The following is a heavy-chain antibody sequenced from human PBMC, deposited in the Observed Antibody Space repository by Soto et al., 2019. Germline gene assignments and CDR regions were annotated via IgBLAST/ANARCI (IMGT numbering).Heavy chain of an antibody. CDR2: MNPNSGNT. V-gene: IGHV1-8*01. Sequence: ASVKVSCKASGYTFTSYDINWVRQATGQGLEWMGWMNPNSGNTGYAQKFQGRVTMTRNTSISTAYMELSSLRSEDTAAYYCARGQGRATILLGYYYYYMDVWGKGTTVTVSS. CDR3: ARGQGRATILLGYYYYYMDV. CDR1: GYTFTSYD. D-gene: IGHD5-12*01. J-gene: IGHJ6*03.